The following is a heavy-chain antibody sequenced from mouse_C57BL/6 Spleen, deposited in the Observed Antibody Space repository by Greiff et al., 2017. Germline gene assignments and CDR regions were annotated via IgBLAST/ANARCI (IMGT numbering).Heavy chain of an antibody. J-gene: IGHJ4*01. Sequence: VKLVESGPGLVQPSQSLSITCTVSGFSLTSYGVHWVRQSPGKGLEWLGMIWSGGSTDYNAAFISRLSISKDNSKSQVFFKMNSLQADDTAIYYCAGETGFYAMDYWGQGTSVTVSS. V-gene: IGHV2-2*01. CDR3: AGETGFYAMDY. CDR1: GFSLTSYG. CDR2: IWSGGST.